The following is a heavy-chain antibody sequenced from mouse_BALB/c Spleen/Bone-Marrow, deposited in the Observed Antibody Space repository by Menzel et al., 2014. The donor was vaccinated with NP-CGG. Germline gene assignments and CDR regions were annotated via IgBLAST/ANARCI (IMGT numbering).Heavy chain of an antibody. Sequence: DVQLVESGPGLVKPSQTVSLTCTVTGISITTGNYRWSWIRHFPGNKLEWIGYIYYSGTITYNPSLTSRTTITRDTSKNQFFLEMNSLTAEDTATYYCARYDGYSFDYWGQGTPLTVSS. CDR1: GISITTGNYR. CDR3: ARYDGYSFDY. CDR2: IYYSGTI. J-gene: IGHJ2*01. V-gene: IGHV3-5*02. D-gene: IGHD2-3*01.